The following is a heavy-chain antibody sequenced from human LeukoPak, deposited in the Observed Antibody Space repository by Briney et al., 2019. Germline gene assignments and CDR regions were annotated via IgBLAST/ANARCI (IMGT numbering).Heavy chain of an antibody. CDR2: ISAYNGNT. J-gene: IGHJ4*02. Sequence: GASVKVSCKASGYTFTSYGISWVRQAPGQGVEWMGWISAYNGNTNYAQKLQGRVTMTTDTSTSTAYMELRSLRSDDTAVYYCARLGRYYYDSSGYSNFDYWGQGTLVTVSS. D-gene: IGHD3-22*01. CDR1: GYTFTSYG. V-gene: IGHV1-18*01. CDR3: ARLGRYYYDSSGYSNFDY.